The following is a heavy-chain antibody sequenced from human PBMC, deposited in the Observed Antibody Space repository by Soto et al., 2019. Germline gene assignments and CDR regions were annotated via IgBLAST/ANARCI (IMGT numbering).Heavy chain of an antibody. J-gene: IGHJ4*02. CDR2: ISSSSSYI. Sequence: GGSLRLSCAASGFTFSSYSMDWVRQAPGKGLEWVSSISSSSSYIYYADSVKGRFTISRDNSKNTLYLQMNSLRAEDTAVYYCAKDRSYAIVGANIDYWGQGTLVTVSS. V-gene: IGHV3-21*01. D-gene: IGHD1-26*01. CDR1: GFTFSSYS. CDR3: AKDRSYAIVGANIDY.